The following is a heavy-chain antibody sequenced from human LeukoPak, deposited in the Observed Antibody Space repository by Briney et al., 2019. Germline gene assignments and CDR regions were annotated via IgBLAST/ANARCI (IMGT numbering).Heavy chain of an antibody. Sequence: GGSLRLSCAASGFTFSSYSMNWVRQAPGKGLEWVSSISSGSSYIYYADSVKGRFTISRDNAKNSLYLQMNSLRAEDTAVYYCARDYKGLSEYWGQGTLVTVSS. CDR1: GFTFSSYS. D-gene: IGHD1-1*01. CDR2: ISSGSSYI. CDR3: ARDYKGLSEY. V-gene: IGHV3-21*01. J-gene: IGHJ4*02.